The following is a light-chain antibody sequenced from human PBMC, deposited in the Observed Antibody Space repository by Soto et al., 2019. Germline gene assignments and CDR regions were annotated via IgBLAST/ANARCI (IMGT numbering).Light chain of an antibody. J-gene: IGKJ4*01. CDR1: QGVSRK. CDR2: GAS. Sequence: DIVMTQSPATLSVAPGERVTFSCRASQGVSRKLAWYQHKPGQAPRLLISGASTGATGIPARFSGSGSGTEFNLTISSLQSEDCAVYYCQQYHTWPITFGGGTNVEIK. CDR3: QQYHTWPIT. V-gene: IGKV3-15*01.